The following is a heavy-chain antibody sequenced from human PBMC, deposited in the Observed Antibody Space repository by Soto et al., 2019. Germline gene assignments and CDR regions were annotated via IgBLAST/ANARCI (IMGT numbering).Heavy chain of an antibody. CDR1: GFTFSSYA. J-gene: IGHJ4*02. CDR3: ANRRGAGGHFDY. D-gene: IGHD2-15*01. Sequence: DVQLLESGGGLVQPEGSLRLSCAASGFTFSSYAMGWVRQGPGKGLEWVAVVSIGGSTHYADSVRGRFTISRDNSKNTLSLQMNILTAEYTAVYFCANRRGAGGHFDYWGQGALVTVSS. V-gene: IGHV3-23*01. CDR2: VSIGGST.